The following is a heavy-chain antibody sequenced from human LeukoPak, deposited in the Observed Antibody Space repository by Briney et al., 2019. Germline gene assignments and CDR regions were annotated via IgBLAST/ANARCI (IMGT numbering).Heavy chain of an antibody. CDR1: GYTFTGYY. CDR3: ARDYYYYYCMDV. Sequence: ASVKVSCKASGYTFTGYYMHWVRQAPGQGREWMGWINPNRGGTNYAQKFQGRVTMTRDTSISTAYMELSRLRSDDTAVYYCARDYYYYYCMDVWGKGTTVTVSS. CDR2: INPNRGGT. V-gene: IGHV1-2*02. J-gene: IGHJ6*03.